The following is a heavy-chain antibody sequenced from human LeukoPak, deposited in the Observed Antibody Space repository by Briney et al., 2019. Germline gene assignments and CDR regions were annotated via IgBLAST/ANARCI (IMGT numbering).Heavy chain of an antibody. J-gene: IGHJ4*02. CDR2: IYYSGST. V-gene: IGHV4-59*11. Sequence: SETLSLTCTVSGGSISNHFWSWIRQPPGKGLEWIGNIYYSGSTNYNPSLKSRGNISVDTSKNQVSLNLSSVTAADTAVYYCARGYYDTSAYSNPFDFWGQGTLVTVSS. CDR3: ARGYYDTSAYSNPFDF. D-gene: IGHD3-22*01. CDR1: GGSISNHF.